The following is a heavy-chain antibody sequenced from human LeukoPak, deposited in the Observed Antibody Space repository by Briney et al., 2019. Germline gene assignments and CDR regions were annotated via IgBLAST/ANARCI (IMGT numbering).Heavy chain of an antibody. CDR3: ASPNARYSSSWYYYYYYGMDV. CDR2: IIPIFGTA. CDR1: GGTFSSYA. V-gene: IGHV1-69*13. J-gene: IGHJ6*02. Sequence: SVKVSCKASGGTFSSYAISWVRQAPGQGLEWMGGIIPIFGTANYAQKFQGRVTITADESTSTAYMELSNLRSEDTAVYYCASPNARYSSSWYYYYYYGMDVWGQGTTVTVSS. D-gene: IGHD6-13*01.